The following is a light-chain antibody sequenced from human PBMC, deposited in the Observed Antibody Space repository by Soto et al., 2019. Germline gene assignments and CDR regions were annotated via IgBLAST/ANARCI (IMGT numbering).Light chain of an antibody. CDR2: RAY. CDR3: QLYNTWPWT. CDR1: QSVTSN. J-gene: IGKJ1*01. V-gene: IGKV3D-15*01. Sequence: EIGMTQAPATLSVAPGVRATLSCRASQSVTSNLAWYQQKPGQAPRLLSYRAYTRTTGSPAKFSGRGSGTEFTLSISSLQFVDVSVYCCQLYNTWPWTFGKGTKV.